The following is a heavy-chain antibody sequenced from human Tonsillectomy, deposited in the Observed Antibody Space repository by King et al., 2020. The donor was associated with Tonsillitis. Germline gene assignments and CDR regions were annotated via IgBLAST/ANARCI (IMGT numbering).Heavy chain of an antibody. CDR3: AKEAARRIVGAAWLDP. CDR1: GFMFSTYG. V-gene: IGHV3-30*18. D-gene: IGHD1-26*01. CDR2: ISYDGMNK. J-gene: IGHJ5*02. Sequence: QVQLVESGGGVVQPGRSLRLSCAASGFMFSTYGMHWVRQAPGKGLEWMASISYDGMNKDYADSVKGRFTISRDNSKNTLSLQLNSLRVDDTAVYYCAKEAARRIVGAAWLDPWGQGTRVTVSS.